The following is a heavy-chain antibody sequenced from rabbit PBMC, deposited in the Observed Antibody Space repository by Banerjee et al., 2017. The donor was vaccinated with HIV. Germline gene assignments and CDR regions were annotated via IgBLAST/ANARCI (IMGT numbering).Heavy chain of an antibody. CDR3: ARGYADDIGVNYVLGL. CDR2: INTSSGNT. V-gene: IGHV1S45*01. D-gene: IGHD6-1*01. J-gene: IGHJ4*01. CDR1: GFSFTYKYV. Sequence: QEQLEESGGDLVKPEGSLTLTCTASGFSFTYKYVMCWVRQAPGKGLEWIACINTSSGNTVYASWAKGRFTLSKTSSTTVTLQMTSLTAADTATYFCARGYADDIGVNYVLGLWGQGTLVTVS.